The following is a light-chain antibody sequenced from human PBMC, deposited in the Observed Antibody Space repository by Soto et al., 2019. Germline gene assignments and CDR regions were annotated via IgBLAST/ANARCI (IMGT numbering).Light chain of an antibody. CDR3: QKYNSAPS. V-gene: IGKV1-27*01. CDR1: QGISNY. CDR2: ATS. Sequence: DIQMTQSPSSLSASVGDRVTITRRASQGISNYLAWYQQKPGKVPKLLIYATSTLQSGVPSRFSGSGSGTDFTLTISSLQPEDVATYYCQKYNSAPSFGPGTKVDIK. J-gene: IGKJ3*01.